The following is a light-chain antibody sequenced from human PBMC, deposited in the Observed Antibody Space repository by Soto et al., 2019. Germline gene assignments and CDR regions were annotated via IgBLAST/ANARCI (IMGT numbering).Light chain of an antibody. V-gene: IGKV3-11*01. J-gene: IGKJ5*01. Sequence: EVVMTQSPGTLSVSPGERAILSCRASQSLTTNLAWYQQKPGQAPRLLIHDASNRATGIPARFSGSGSGTDFTLTISSLEPEDFAVYYCQQRSNWPTFGQGTRLEIK. CDR3: QQRSNWPT. CDR1: QSLTTN. CDR2: DAS.